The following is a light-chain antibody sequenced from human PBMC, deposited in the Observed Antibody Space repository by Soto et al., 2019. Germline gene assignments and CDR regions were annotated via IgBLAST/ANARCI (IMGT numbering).Light chain of an antibody. V-gene: IGKV1-5*03. CDR3: QQYNSYPYT. CDR2: KAS. Sequence: DIQMTQSPSTLSASVGDIVTITCRASQSISSWLAWYQQKPGKAPKLLIYKASSLKSGVPSRFSGSGSGTEFTLTISSLQPDDFATYYCQQYNSYPYTFGQGTKLEIK. J-gene: IGKJ2*01. CDR1: QSISSW.